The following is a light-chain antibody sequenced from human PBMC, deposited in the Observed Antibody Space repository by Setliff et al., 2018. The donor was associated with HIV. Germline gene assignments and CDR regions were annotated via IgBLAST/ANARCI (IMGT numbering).Light chain of an antibody. CDR1: GGYFGTYGR. Sequence: LTQPPSVSGSPGQSVAISCIGTGGYFGTYGRVSWYQQSPGTAPRLIIYEVSNRPSGVPDRFSGSKSGYTASLTISGLRPEDEGDYYCSSHTSGSSPYVFGPGTKVTVL. V-gene: IGLV2-18*02. CDR3: SSHTSGSSPYV. J-gene: IGLJ1*01. CDR2: EVS.